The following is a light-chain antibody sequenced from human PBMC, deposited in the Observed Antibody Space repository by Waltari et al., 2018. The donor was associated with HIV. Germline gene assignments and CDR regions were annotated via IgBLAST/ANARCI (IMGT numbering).Light chain of an antibody. CDR1: DSNMRNSF. Sequence: QSVLTQPPSASGTPGQRVTISCSGSDSNMRNSFVYWSPQLPGTAPKLIIHRNTQRPSGVPDRFSGSRSGTSASLVISGLRSEDEADYHCAAWDDSLDGPVVFGGGTKVTVL. CDR2: RNT. J-gene: IGLJ2*01. CDR3: AAWDDSLDGPVV. V-gene: IGLV1-47*01.